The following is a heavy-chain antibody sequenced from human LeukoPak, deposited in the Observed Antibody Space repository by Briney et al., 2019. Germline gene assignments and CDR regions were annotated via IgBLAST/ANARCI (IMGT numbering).Heavy chain of an antibody. CDR2: INQGGSDK. CDR3: TRDRSRAEDD. D-gene: IGHD1-14*01. V-gene: IGHV3-7*01. CDR1: GFTFSGHW. J-gene: IGHJ4*02. Sequence: AGSLTLSCTASGFTFSGHWMSWVRQAPGKGLEWVANINQGGSDKYYVDSVKGRFTISRDNANNLLYLQMNSLRGEDTAVYYCTRDRSRAEDDWGEGTLVTVSS.